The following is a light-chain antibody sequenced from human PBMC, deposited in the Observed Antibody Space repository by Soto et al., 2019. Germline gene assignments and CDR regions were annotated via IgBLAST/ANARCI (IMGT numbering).Light chain of an antibody. CDR2: EVN. Sequence: QSALTQPASVSGSPGQSITISCTGTSNDVGGYNYVSWYQQHPGKAPKLIIYEVNKRPSGVSYRFSGSKSGNTASLTISGLQPEDEADYYCGSYGSRTVIFGGGTKLTVL. J-gene: IGLJ2*01. CDR3: GSYGSRTVI. V-gene: IGLV2-14*01. CDR1: SNDVGGYNY.